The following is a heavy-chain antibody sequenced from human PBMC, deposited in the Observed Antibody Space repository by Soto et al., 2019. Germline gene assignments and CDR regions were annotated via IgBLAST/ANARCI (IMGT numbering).Heavy chain of an antibody. CDR2: ISDYNGNT. D-gene: IGHD3-10*01. CDR3: AREGYYSGSESYSPPRYYGLDV. V-gene: IGHV1-18*01. CDR1: GYIFHNYG. J-gene: IGHJ6*02. Sequence: ASVKVSCKTSGYIFHNYGISWVRQAPGQGLESMGWISDYNGNTKYAQKFQGRVTMATDTSTRTAYMELRSLRSDDTAVYYCAREGYYSGSESYSPPRYYGLDVWGQGTTVTVSS.